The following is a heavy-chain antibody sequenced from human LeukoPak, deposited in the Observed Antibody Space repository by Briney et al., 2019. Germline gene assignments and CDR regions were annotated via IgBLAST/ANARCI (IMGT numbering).Heavy chain of an antibody. CDR1: GFTFSGSA. J-gene: IGHJ5*02. CDR3: ATFFSRFGVLLYRGVNWFDP. CDR2: IRSKANSYAT. Sequence: GGSLRLSCAASGFTFSGSAMHWVRQASGKGLEWVGRIRSKANSYATAYAASVKGRFTISRDDSKNTAYLQMNSLKTEDTAVYYCATFFSRFGVLLYRGVNWFDPWGQGTLVTVSS. D-gene: IGHD3-10*01. V-gene: IGHV3-73*01.